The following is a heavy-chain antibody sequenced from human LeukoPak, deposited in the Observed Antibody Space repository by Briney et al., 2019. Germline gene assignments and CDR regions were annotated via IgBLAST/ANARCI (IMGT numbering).Heavy chain of an antibody. Sequence: GGSLRLSCAASGFTFSGSAMHWVRQASGKGLEWVGRIRSKANSYATAYAASVKGRFTISRDDSKNTAYLQMNSLKTEDTAVYYCTRLEGASGYYYYYGMDVWGQGTTVTVSS. CDR2: IRSKANSYAT. D-gene: IGHD3-3*01. CDR1: GFTFSGSA. V-gene: IGHV3-73*01. J-gene: IGHJ6*02. CDR3: TRLEGASGYYYYYGMDV.